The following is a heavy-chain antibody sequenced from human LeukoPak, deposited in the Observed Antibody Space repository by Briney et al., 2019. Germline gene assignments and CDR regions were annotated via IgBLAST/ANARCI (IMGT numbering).Heavy chain of an antibody. V-gene: IGHV1-8*01. CDR3: ARVRYYGPGIYYRGLAY. Sequence: ASVKVSCKASGYTFSTYDINWVRQATGQGLEWMGWMNPNSGNTGYAQKFQGRVTMTRNTSISTAYTELSSLRSEDTAVYYCARVRYYGPGIYYRGLAYWGQGSLVTVSS. J-gene: IGHJ4*02. CDR1: GYTFSTYD. D-gene: IGHD3-10*01. CDR2: MNPNSGNT.